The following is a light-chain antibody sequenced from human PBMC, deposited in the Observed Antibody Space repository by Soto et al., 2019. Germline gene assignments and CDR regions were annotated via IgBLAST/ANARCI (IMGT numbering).Light chain of an antibody. Sequence: QSALTQPASVSGSPGQSIAISCTGTSSDVGGYSYVSWYQQQPGKAPKLVISDVSNRPSGVSDRFSGSKSGNTASLTISGLQTEDEADYHCASYTTSSTYVFGTGTKVTVL. CDR2: DVS. J-gene: IGLJ1*01. V-gene: IGLV2-14*01. CDR1: SSDVGGYSY. CDR3: ASYTTSSTYV.